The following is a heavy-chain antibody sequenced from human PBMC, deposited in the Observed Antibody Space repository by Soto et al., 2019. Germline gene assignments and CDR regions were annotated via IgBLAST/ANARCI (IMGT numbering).Heavy chain of an antibody. Sequence: QVQLQESGPGLVKPSQTLSLTCSVSGGSISSGGYYWSGIRQPPGKGLEWIGYIYDSANTHYNPSLQGRVSISADTSKNQFSLNLSSVTAADTAVYYCARSGGNSYYYGMDVWGQGTTVTVSS. CDR3: ARSGGNSYYYGMDV. CDR1: GGSISSGGYY. CDR2: IYDSANT. D-gene: IGHD3-10*01. V-gene: IGHV4-31*02. J-gene: IGHJ6*02.